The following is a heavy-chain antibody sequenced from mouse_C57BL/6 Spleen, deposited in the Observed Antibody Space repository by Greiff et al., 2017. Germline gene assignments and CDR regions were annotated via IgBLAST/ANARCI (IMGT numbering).Heavy chain of an antibody. Sequence: EVKVVESGPELVKPGASVKISCKASGYSFTGYYMNWVKQSPEKSLEWIGEINPSTGGTTYNQKFKAKATLTVDKSSSTAYMQLKSLTSEDSAVYYCARRGYGSSSGYWGQGTTLTVSS. CDR3: ARRGYGSSSGY. D-gene: IGHD1-1*01. J-gene: IGHJ2*01. CDR2: INPSTGGT. V-gene: IGHV1-42*01. CDR1: GYSFTGYY.